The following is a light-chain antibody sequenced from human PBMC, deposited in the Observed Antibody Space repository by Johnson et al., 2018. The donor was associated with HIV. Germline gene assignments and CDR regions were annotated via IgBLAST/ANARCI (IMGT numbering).Light chain of an antibody. V-gene: IGLV1-51*02. CDR2: ENN. Sequence: QSVLTQPPSVSAAPGQKVTISCSGSSANIGDNSVSWYQQLPGTAPKLLIYENNKRPSGIPDRFSGSKSGTSATLGITGLQTGYEADYYCGTWDSSLSAGGVFGTGTKVTGL. CDR1: SANIGDNS. CDR3: GTWDSSLSAGGV. J-gene: IGLJ1*01.